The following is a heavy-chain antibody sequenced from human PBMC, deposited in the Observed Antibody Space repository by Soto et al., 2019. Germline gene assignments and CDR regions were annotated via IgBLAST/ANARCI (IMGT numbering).Heavy chain of an antibody. J-gene: IGHJ3*02. D-gene: IGHD2-2*01. Sequence: ASVKVSCKASGYTFTSYAMHWVRQAPGQRLEWMGWINAGNGNTKYSQKFQGRVTITRDTSASTAYMELSSLRSEDTAVYYCARGGVVLVPAAIGPRAFDIWGQGTMVTVSS. CDR2: INAGNGNT. CDR1: GYTFTSYA. V-gene: IGHV1-3*01. CDR3: ARGGVVLVPAAIGPRAFDI.